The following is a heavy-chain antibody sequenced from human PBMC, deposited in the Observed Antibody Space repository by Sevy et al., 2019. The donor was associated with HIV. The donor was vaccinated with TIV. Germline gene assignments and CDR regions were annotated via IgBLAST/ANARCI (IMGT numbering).Heavy chain of an antibody. CDR3: VATLGRLDAFDI. V-gene: IGHV3-30*04. D-gene: IGHD3-16*01. Sequence: GGSLRLSCAASGFTFSSYAMHWVRQAPGKGLEWVAVISYDGSNKYYADSVKGRFTISRDNSKNTLYLQMNSLRAEDTAVYYCVATLGRLDAFDIWGQGTMVTVS. CDR1: GFTFSSYA. J-gene: IGHJ3*02. CDR2: ISYDGSNK.